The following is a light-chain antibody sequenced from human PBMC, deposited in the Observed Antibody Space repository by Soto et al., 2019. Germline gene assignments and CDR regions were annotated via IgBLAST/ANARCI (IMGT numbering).Light chain of an antibody. CDR1: QSIGRW. CDR2: DAS. Sequence: DIQMTQSPSTLSAFVGDRVTITCRASQSIGRWLAWYQQKPGKAPRLLIYDASSLESGVPSRFSGSGSGTEFTLTISSLQPDDFATYYCQQAKNFPWTFGQGTKVDIK. J-gene: IGKJ1*01. CDR3: QQAKNFPWT. V-gene: IGKV1-5*01.